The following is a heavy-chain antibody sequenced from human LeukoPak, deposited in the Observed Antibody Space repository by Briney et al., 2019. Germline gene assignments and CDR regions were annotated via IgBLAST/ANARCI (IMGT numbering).Heavy chain of an antibody. J-gene: IGHJ6*03. V-gene: IGHV4-4*02. CDR2: IYHSGST. Sequence: SETLSLTCAVSGGSISSSNWWSWVRQPPGKGLEWIGEIYHSGSTNYKPSLKRRVAISVDKAKKQFSLKLSSVTAADTAVYYCARALRITMIVVVITTWYMDVWGKGTTVTVSS. CDR3: ARALRITMIVVVITTWYMDV. D-gene: IGHD3-22*01. CDR1: GGSISSSNW.